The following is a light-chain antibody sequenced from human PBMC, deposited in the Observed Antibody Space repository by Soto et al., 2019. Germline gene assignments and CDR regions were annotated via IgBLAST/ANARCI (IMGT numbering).Light chain of an antibody. J-gene: IGLJ3*02. Sequence: QSALTQPASVSGSPGQSITISCTGTSSDVGDFDCVSWYQQHPGKAPKVMIYDVSKRPSGVPDRFSGSKSGNTASLTISGLQAEDEADYYCCSYPGSHTWVFGGGTKLTVL. CDR1: SSDVGDFDC. V-gene: IGLV2-11*01. CDR3: CSYPGSHTWV. CDR2: DVS.